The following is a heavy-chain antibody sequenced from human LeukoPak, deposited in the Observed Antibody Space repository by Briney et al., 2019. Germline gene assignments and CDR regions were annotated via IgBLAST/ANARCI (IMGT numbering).Heavy chain of an antibody. J-gene: IGHJ6*02. CDR1: GFTFSSYA. Sequence: EAGGSLRLSCAASGFTFSSYAMSWVRQAPGKGLEWVSAISGSGGSTYYADSVKGRFTISRDNSKNTLYLQMNSLRAEDTAVYYCAETPVRWQHHYYGMDVWGQGTTVTVSS. V-gene: IGHV3-23*01. D-gene: IGHD4-23*01. CDR2: ISGSGGST. CDR3: AETPVRWQHHYYGMDV.